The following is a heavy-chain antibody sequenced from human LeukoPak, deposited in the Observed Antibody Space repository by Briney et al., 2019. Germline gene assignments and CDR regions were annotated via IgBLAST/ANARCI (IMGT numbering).Heavy chain of an antibody. D-gene: IGHD3-22*01. CDR2: INPNSGGT. J-gene: IGHJ4*02. CDR3: ARYYDSSGYYYGY. V-gene: IGHV1-2*06. Sequence: ASVKVSCKASGYTFTGYYMHWVRQAPGQGLEWMGRINPNSGGTNYAQKFQGRVTMTRDTSISTAYMELSRLRSDDTAVYYCARYYDSSGYYYGYWGQGTLVTVSS. CDR1: GYTFTGYY.